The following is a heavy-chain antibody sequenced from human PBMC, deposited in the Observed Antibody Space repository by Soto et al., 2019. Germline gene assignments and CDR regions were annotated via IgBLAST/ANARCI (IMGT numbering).Heavy chain of an antibody. CDR3: ARDRYSGYDYYYFGMDV. Sequence: SLSLSFASSGFTFSSNYMSWVLQAPGKGLEWVSVIYSGGSTYYADSVKGRFTISRDNSKNTLYLQMNSLRAEDTAVYYCARDRYSGYDYYYFGMDVWGQGTTVTVSS. V-gene: IGHV3-53*01. D-gene: IGHD5-12*01. J-gene: IGHJ6*02. CDR1: GFTFSSNY. CDR2: IYSGGST.